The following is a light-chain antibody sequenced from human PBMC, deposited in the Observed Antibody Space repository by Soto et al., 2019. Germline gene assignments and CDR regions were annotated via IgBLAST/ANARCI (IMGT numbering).Light chain of an antibody. J-gene: IGLJ2*01. CDR3: YSYADSQPVV. CDR2: DVS. CDR1: SSDVGGYNY. V-gene: IGLV2-11*01. Sequence: QSALTQPRSVSGSPGQSVTISCTGTSSDVGGYNYVSWYQQHPGKAPKLMIFDVSERPSGVPERFSASKSGNTASLTISGLQAEDEADYYCYSYADSQPVVFGGGTKLTVL.